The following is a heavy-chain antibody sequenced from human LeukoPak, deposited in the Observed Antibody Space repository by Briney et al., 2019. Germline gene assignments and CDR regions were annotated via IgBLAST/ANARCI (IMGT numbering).Heavy chain of an antibody. D-gene: IGHD1-26*01. J-gene: IGHJ4*02. CDR1: GFTFSSYE. Sequence: PGGSLRLSCAASGFTFSSYEMNWVRQAPGKGLEWVSYISSSGSTIYYADSVEGRFTISRDNAKNSLYLQMNSLRAEDTAVYYCARGMGHYSGSFAHWGQGTLVTVSS. CDR2: ISSSGSTI. V-gene: IGHV3-48*03. CDR3: ARGMGHYSGSFAH.